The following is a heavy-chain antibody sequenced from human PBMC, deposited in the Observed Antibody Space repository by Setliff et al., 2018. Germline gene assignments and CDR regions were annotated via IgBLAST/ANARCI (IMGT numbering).Heavy chain of an antibody. D-gene: IGHD3-10*01. J-gene: IGHJ6*03. CDR1: GGSFSGYY. V-gene: IGHV4-34*01. Sequence: PSETLSLTCAVYGGSFSGYYWSWIRQPPGKGLEWIGEINHTGSTYYSPSLKSRVTISVDTSKNQFSLKLNSVTAADTAIYYCARTYYYASGRSGYYYYYYYMDVWGKGTTVTVSS. CDR3: ARTYYYASGRSGYYYYYYYMDV. CDR2: INHTGST.